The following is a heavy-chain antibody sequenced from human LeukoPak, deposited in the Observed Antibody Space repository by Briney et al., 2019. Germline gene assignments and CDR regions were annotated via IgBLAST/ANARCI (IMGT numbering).Heavy chain of an antibody. V-gene: IGHV3-48*01. D-gene: IGHD3-10*01. CDR1: GFTFSSYS. CDR3: AKLAKYFYGSETYYFFEH. CDR2: INGGSTTI. J-gene: IGHJ4*02. Sequence: PGGSLRLSCAASGFTFSSYSMNWVRQAPGQGLEWISYINGGSTTIYYADSVKGRFTISRDNAKNSLYLQMNTLRVEDTAVYYCAKLAKYFYGSETYYFFEHWGQGTPVTAS.